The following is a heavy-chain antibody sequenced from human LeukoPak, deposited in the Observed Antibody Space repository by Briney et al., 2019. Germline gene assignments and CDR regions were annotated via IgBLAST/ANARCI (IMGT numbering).Heavy chain of an antibody. CDR1: GFTFSSYG. V-gene: IGHV3-30*02. D-gene: IGHD2-21*02. CDR3: AKVCGANCYYPDY. Sequence: GGSLRLSCAASGFTFSSYGMHWVRQAPGKGLEWVAFIRYDGSNKYYADSVKGRFTISRDNSKNTLYLQMNSLRAEDTAIYYCAKVCGANCYYPDYWGQGAQVTVSS. J-gene: IGHJ4*02. CDR2: IRYDGSNK.